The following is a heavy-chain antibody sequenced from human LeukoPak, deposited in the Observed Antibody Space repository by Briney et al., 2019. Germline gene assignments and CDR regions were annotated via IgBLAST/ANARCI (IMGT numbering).Heavy chain of an antibody. J-gene: IGHJ5*02. CDR1: GGSISSSSYY. Sequence: PSETLSLTCTVSGGSISSSSYYWGWIRQPPGKGLEWIGYIYYSGSTNYNPSLKSRVTISVDTSKNQFSLKLSSVTAADTAVYYCARSWERELGPWGQGTLVTVSS. CDR3: ARSWERELGP. V-gene: IGHV4-61*05. CDR2: IYYSGST. D-gene: IGHD1-26*01.